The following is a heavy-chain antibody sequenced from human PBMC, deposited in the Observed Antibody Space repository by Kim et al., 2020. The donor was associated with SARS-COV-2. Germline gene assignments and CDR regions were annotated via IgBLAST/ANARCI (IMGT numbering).Heavy chain of an antibody. CDR1: GFTVSTYH. J-gene: IGHJ6*02. D-gene: IGHD3-9*01. Sequence: GGSLRLSCAASGFTVSTYHLSWVRQAPGKGLEWVSVTYTTGTTYYAASVNGRFTISRDNSKNTLYLQMESLRAEDTAVYYCARDRGILSGYYISDGMDVWGQGTTVTVSS. CDR2: TYTTGTT. V-gene: IGHV3-53*01. CDR3: ARDRGILSGYYISDGMDV.